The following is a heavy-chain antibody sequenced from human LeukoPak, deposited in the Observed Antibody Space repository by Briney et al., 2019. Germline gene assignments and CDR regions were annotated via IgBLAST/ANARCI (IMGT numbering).Heavy chain of an antibody. CDR3: ARDHTSPKYYYGSGRGGHFDY. CDR1: GFTLSSNY. V-gene: IGHV3-66*01. CDR2: IYSGGST. D-gene: IGHD3-10*01. Sequence: GGSLRLSCAASGFTLSSNYMSWVRQAPGKGLEWVSVIYSGGSTYYPDSVKGRFTISRDNSKNTLYLQMNSQRAEDTAVYYCARDHTSPKYYYGSGRGGHFDYWGQGTLVTVSS. J-gene: IGHJ4*02.